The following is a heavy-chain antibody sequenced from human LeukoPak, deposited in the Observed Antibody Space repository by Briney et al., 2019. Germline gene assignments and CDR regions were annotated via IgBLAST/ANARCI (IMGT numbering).Heavy chain of an antibody. J-gene: IGHJ5*02. V-gene: IGHV1-2*02. CDR2: INPNSGGT. CDR1: GYTFTGYY. CDR3: ARSYSSGWYISAFDP. D-gene: IGHD6-19*01. Sequence: ASVKVSCKASGYTFTGYYMHWVRQAPGQGLEWMGWINPNSGGTNYAQKFQGRVTMTRDTSISTAYMELSRLRSDDTAVYYCARSYSSGWYISAFDPWGQGTLVTVSS.